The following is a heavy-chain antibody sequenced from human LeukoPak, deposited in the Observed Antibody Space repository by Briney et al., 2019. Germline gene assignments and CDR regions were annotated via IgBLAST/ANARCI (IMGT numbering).Heavy chain of an antibody. CDR1: GGSISGTYY. D-gene: IGHD3-16*01. CDR3: ARRWVYDKRAFDA. CDR2: IYYTGTT. V-gene: IGHV4-59*08. J-gene: IGHJ3*01. Sequence: TSETLCLTCTVSGGSISGTYYWSWIRQPPWKGLEWIGYIYYTGTTDSNPSLKSRVTISLDTSKNQFSLNLSSVTAADTAVYYCARRWVYDKRAFDAWGQGTMVTVSS.